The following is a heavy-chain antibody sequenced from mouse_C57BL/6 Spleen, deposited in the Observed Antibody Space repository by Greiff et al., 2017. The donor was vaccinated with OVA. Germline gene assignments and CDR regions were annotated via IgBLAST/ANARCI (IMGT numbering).Heavy chain of an antibody. CDR3: ARSLPVYYDFYWYFDV. CDR1: GYTFTDYN. Sequence: VQLKESGPELVKPGASVKIPCKASGYTFTDYNMDWVKQSHGKSLEWIGDINPNNGGTIYNQKFKGKATLTVDKSSSTAYMELRSLTSEDTAVYYCARSLPVYYDFYWYFDVWGTGTTVTVSS. D-gene: IGHD2-4*01. CDR2: INPNNGGT. J-gene: IGHJ1*03. V-gene: IGHV1-18*01.